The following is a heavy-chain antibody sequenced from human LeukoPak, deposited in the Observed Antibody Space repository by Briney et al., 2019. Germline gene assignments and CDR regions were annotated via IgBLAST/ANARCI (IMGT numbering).Heavy chain of an antibody. CDR1: GFTFSSYA. CDR2: ISGSGGST. V-gene: IGHV3-23*01. Sequence: TGGSLRLSCAASGFTFSSYAMSWVRQAPGKGLEWVSVISGSGGSTYYADSVKGRFTISRENAKNSLYLQMNSLRSGDTAVYYCARAPYGDYGFDYWGQGTLVTVSS. J-gene: IGHJ4*02. D-gene: IGHD4-17*01. CDR3: ARAPYGDYGFDY.